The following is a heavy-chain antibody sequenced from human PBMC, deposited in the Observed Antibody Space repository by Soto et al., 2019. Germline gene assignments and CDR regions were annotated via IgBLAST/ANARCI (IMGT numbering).Heavy chain of an antibody. CDR2: SDYSVST. Sequence: SETVSLTCSVAGGSIRSVSPYWTWIRQQPGKRLEWIGYSDYSVSTDYTPSLKSRATISVDRSKNQFSLNLSSVTAAATAIYYCATESGGYDSSTHYYSEVWGQGTRMTASS. D-gene: IGHD6-25*01. V-gene: IGHV4-31*03. CDR3: ATESGGYDSSTHYYSEV. J-gene: IGHJ4*01. CDR1: GGSIRSVSPY.